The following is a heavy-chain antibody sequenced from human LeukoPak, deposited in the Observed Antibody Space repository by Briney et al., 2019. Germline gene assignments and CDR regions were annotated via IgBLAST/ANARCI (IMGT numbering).Heavy chain of an antibody. CDR3: AKDVVPKSRPHYYYYGMDV. V-gene: IGHV3-30*18. J-gene: IGHJ6*04. CDR2: ISYDGSNK. Sequence: PGRSLRLSCAASGFTLSSYGMHWVRQAPGKGLEWVAVISYDGSNKYYADSVKGRFTISRDNSKNTLYLQMNSLRAEDTAVYYCAKDVVPKSRPHYYYYGMDVWGKGTTVTVSS. D-gene: IGHD2-21*01. CDR1: GFTLSSYG.